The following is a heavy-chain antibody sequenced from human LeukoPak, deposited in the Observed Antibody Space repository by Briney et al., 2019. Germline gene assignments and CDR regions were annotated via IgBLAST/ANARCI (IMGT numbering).Heavy chain of an antibody. CDR3: AREEASAADY. D-gene: IGHD6-13*01. CDR2: IYYNGGT. Sequence: SETLSLTCTVSGGSIISSSHYWAWIRQPPGKGLEWIGSIYYNGGTFYSPSLKSRASISVDTSKNQFSLKLSSVTAADTSVCFCAREEASAADYWGQGTLVTVSS. V-gene: IGHV4-39*01. CDR1: GGSIISSSHY. J-gene: IGHJ4*02.